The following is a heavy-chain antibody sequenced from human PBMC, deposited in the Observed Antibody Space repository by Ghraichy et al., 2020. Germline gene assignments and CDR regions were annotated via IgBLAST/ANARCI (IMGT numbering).Heavy chain of an antibody. CDR3: TRDKALYGEWGVVYYFDY. CDR2: IRSKAYGGTT. D-gene: IGHD4-17*01. J-gene: IGHJ4*02. CDR1: GFTFGDYA. V-gene: IGHV3-49*04. Sequence: GGSLRLSCTASGFTFGDYAMSWVRQAPGKGLEWVGFIRSKAYGGTTEYAASVKGRFTISRDDSKSIAYLQMNSLKTEDTAVYYCTRDKALYGEWGVVYYFDYWGQGTLVTVSS.